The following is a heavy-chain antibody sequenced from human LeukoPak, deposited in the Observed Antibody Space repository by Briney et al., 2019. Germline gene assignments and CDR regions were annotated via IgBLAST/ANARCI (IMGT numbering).Heavy chain of an antibody. CDR2: INHSGST. Sequence: PLETLSLTCAVYGGSFSGYYWSWIRQPPGKGLEWIGEINHSGSTNYNPSLKSRVTISVDTSKNQFSLKLSSVTAADTAVYYCARLKYYYDSSGYYGTPYYYYYYGMDVWGQGTTVTVSS. D-gene: IGHD3-22*01. J-gene: IGHJ6*02. V-gene: IGHV4-34*01. CDR3: ARLKYYYDSSGYYGTPYYYYYYGMDV. CDR1: GGSFSGYY.